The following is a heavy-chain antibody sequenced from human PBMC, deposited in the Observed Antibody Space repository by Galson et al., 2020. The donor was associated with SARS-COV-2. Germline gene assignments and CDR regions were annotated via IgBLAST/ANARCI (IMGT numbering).Heavy chain of an antibody. V-gene: IGHV3-23*01. CDR1: GFTFSNYA. CDR3: AKDGIWFVELGKQ. Sequence: GESLKISCAASGFTFSNYAMSWVRQTPGKGLEWVSGISGSGVSTYHADSVKGRFTISRDNSKNTLYLQMNSLRADDTAVYYCAKDGIWFVELGKQRGQGTLVTVSS. CDR2: ISGSGVST. D-gene: IGHD3-10*01. J-gene: IGHJ4*02.